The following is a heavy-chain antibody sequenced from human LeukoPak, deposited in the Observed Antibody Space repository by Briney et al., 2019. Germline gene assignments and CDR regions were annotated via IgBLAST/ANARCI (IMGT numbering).Heavy chain of an antibody. CDR1: GFTVSSNY. D-gene: IGHD6-13*01. Sequence: GGSLRLSCAASGFTVSSNYMSWVRQAPGKGLEWVSVIYSGGSTYYADSVKGRFTISRDNSKNTLYLQMNSLRAEDTAVYYCARIAAAGTDFDYWGQGTLDTVSS. CDR3: ARIAAAGTDFDY. J-gene: IGHJ4*02. V-gene: IGHV3-66*02. CDR2: IYSGGST.